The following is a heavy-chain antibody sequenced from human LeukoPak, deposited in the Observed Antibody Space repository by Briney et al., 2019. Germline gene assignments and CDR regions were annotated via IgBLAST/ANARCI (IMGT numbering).Heavy chain of an antibody. Sequence: GRSLRLSCAASGFTFSSYGMHWVRQAPGKGLEWVAVISYDGSNKYYADSVKGRFTISRVNSKNTLYLQMSSLRAEDTAVYYCAKEVIGLGYCSGGSCYSALDYWGQGTLVTVSS. J-gene: IGHJ4*02. CDR2: ISYDGSNK. CDR1: GFTFSSYG. CDR3: AKEVIGLGYCSGGSCYSALDY. D-gene: IGHD2-15*01. V-gene: IGHV3-30*18.